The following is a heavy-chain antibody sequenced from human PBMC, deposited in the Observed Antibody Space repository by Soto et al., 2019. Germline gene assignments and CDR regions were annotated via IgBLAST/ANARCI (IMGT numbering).Heavy chain of an antibody. CDR2: ISYDGSNK. V-gene: IGHV3-30*18. CDR3: AKDLPPYSGSYYFSYGMDV. Sequence: QVQLVESGGGVVQPGRSLRLSCAASGFTFSSYGMHWVRQAPGKGLEWVAVISYDGSNKYYADSVKGRFTISRDNSDNTLYLQMNSLRAEDTAVYYCAKDLPPYSGSYYFSYGMDVWGQGTTVTVSS. J-gene: IGHJ6*02. D-gene: IGHD1-26*01. CDR1: GFTFSSYG.